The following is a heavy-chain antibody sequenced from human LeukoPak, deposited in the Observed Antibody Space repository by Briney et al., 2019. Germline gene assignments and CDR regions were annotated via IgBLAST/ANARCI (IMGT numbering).Heavy chain of an antibody. D-gene: IGHD6-13*01. CDR3: ATDLEIAAAGNFDY. Sequence: ASVKVSCKVSGYTFTDYYMHWVQRAPGKGLEWMGLVDPEDGETIYAEKFQGRVTITADTSTDTAYMELSSLRSEDTAVYYCATDLEIAAAGNFDYWGQGTLVTVSS. J-gene: IGHJ4*02. V-gene: IGHV1-69-2*01. CDR1: GYTFTDYY. CDR2: VDPEDGET.